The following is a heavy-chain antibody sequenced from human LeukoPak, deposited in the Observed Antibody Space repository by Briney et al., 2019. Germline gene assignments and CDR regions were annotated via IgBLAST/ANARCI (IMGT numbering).Heavy chain of an antibody. CDR2: ISSSGSTI. Sequence: GGSLRLSCAASGFTFSDYYMSWIRQAPGKGLEWVSYISSSGSTIYYADSVKGRSTISRDNAKNSLYLQMNSLRAEDTAVYYCARDLGSRRDYYYGMDVWGQGTTVTVSS. J-gene: IGHJ6*02. V-gene: IGHV3-11*01. CDR3: ARDLGSRRDYYYGMDV. D-gene: IGHD7-27*01. CDR1: GFTFSDYY.